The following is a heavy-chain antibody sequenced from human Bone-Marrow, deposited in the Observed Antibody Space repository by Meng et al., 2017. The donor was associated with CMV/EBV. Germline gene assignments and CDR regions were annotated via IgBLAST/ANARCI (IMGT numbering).Heavy chain of an antibody. Sequence: GESLKISCTVSGFTFGDYAMSWVRQAPGKGLEWVGFIRSETYGATTEYAASVKGRCTISRDDSKSIAYLQMNSLKIEDTALYYCTRDLMDVWGQGTTGTVSS. J-gene: IGHJ6*02. CDR3: TRDLMDV. CDR1: GFTFGDYA. CDR2: IRSETYGATT. V-gene: IGHV3-49*04.